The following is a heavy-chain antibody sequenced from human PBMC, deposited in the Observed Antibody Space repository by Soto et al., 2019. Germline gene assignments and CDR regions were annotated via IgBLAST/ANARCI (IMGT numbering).Heavy chain of an antibody. V-gene: IGHV4-59*01. Sequence: QVQLQESGPGLVKPSETLSLTCTVSGGSISSYYWSWIRQPPGKGLEWIGYIYYSGSTNYNPSLKSRVTISVDTSKNRFSLKLSSVTAADTAVYYCARERRSYWGEYYFDYWGQGTLVTVSS. CDR3: ARERRSYWGEYYFDY. CDR1: GGSISSYY. J-gene: IGHJ4*02. CDR2: IYYSGST. D-gene: IGHD1-26*01.